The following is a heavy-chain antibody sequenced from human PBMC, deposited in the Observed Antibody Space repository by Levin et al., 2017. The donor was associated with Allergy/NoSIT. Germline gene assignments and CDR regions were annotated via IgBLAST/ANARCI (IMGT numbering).Heavy chain of an antibody. CDR3: AKTGRPWELLPYFDY. CDR2: ISGSGGST. CDR1: GFTFSSYA. Sequence: GESLKISCAASGFTFSSYAMSWVRQAPGKGLEWVSAISGSGGSTYYADSVKGRFTISRDNSKNTLYLQMNSLRAEDTAVYYCAKTGRPWELLPYFDYWGQGTLVTVSS. J-gene: IGHJ4*02. D-gene: IGHD1-26*01. V-gene: IGHV3-23*01.